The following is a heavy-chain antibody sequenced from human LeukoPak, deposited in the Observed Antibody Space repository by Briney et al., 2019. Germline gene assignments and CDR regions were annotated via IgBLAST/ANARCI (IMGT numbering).Heavy chain of an antibody. Sequence: ASVKVSCKASGYTFTGYYMHWVRQAPGQGLEWMGWINPNSGGTNYAQKFQGRVTMTRDTSISTAYMELSRLRSDDTAVYYCARVGGNAAYYYYYMDVWGKGTTVTVSS. CDR1: GYTFTGYY. CDR2: INPNSGGT. CDR3: ARVGGNAAYYYYYMDV. D-gene: IGHD4-23*01. J-gene: IGHJ6*03. V-gene: IGHV1-2*02.